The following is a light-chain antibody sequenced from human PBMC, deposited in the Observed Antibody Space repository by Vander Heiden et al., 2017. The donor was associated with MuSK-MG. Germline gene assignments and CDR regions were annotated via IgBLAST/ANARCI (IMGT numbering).Light chain of an antibody. V-gene: IGLV2-14*03. Sequence: QSALTQPASVPGSPGQTITISCTGTNSDVGGTSNSVSWYQHHPGKAPQLVIYDVTKRPSGVSNRFSGSKSGYTASLTISGLQAEDEADYYCSSDTSSITLWVFGTGTKVTVL. CDR1: NSDVGGTSNS. J-gene: IGLJ1*01. CDR3: SSDTSSITLWV. CDR2: DVT.